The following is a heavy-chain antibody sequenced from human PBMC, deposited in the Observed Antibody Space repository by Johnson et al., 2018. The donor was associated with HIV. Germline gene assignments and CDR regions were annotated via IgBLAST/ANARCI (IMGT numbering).Heavy chain of an antibody. D-gene: IGHD4-17*01. CDR2: IRYDGNSK. Sequence: QVLLVESGGGVVQPGGSLRLSCAASGFTFSNYGMHWARQAPGKRLEWVAFIRYDGNSKYYADSVKGRFSVSRDNSKNTLYLQMNSLRAEDTAVYYCAKVGGRHDYGDYLGAFDIWGQGTMVTVSS. CDR3: AKVGGRHDYGDYLGAFDI. V-gene: IGHV3-30*02. J-gene: IGHJ3*02. CDR1: GFTFSNYG.